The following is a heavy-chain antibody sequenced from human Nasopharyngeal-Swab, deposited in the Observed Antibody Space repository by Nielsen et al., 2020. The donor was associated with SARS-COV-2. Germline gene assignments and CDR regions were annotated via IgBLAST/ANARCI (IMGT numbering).Heavy chain of an antibody. CDR2: IYYSGST. D-gene: IGHD3-10*01. CDR3: ARTDITMVQGVVRYFDL. J-gene: IGHJ2*01. V-gene: IGHV4-39*07. Sequence: WIRQPPGKGLEWIGSIYYSGSTYYNPSLKSRVTISVDTSKNQFSLKLSSVTAADTAVYYGARTDITMVQGVVRYFDLWGRGTLVTVSS.